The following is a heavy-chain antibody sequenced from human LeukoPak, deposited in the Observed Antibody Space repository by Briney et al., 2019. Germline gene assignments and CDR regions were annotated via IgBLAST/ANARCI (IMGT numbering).Heavy chain of an antibody. J-gene: IGHJ6*03. CDR3: ERLKFYASTGYSRGYYMPV. Sequence: SETLSLTCTVSGGSIISNCWSWIRQAAGTGLEWMGRIYGSGVTDYNPSLKSGVTMSLDTSTKQFSLRLMSVTGADTTVVYCERLKFYASTGYSRGYYMPVWGKGTTVSVFS. D-gene: IGHD3-22*01. CDR1: GGSIISNC. CDR2: IYGSGVT. V-gene: IGHV4-4*07.